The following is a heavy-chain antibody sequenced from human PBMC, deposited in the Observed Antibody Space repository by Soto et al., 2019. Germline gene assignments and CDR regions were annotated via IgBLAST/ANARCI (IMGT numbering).Heavy chain of an antibody. CDR2: ISGSGGST. CDR1: GFTFSSYS. Sequence: GGSLRLSCAASGFTFSSYSMNWVRQAPGKGLEWVSAISGSGGSTYYADSVKGRFTISRDNSKNTLYLQMNSLRAEDTAVYYCAKGATVVTLHYFDYWGQGTLVTVSS. V-gene: IGHV3-23*01. J-gene: IGHJ4*02. CDR3: AKGATVVTLHYFDY. D-gene: IGHD2-21*02.